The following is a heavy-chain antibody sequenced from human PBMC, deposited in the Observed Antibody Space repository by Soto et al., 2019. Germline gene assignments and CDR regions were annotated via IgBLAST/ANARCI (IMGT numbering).Heavy chain of an antibody. J-gene: IGHJ4*02. D-gene: IGHD3-22*01. V-gene: IGHV2-70*11. CDR3: ARIRRGDYYDSSGYYYFDY. CDR2: IDWDDDK. Sequence: SGPTLVNPTQTLTLTCTFSGFSLSTSGMCVSWIRQPPGKALEWLARIDWDDDKYYSTSLKTRLTISKDTSKNQVVLTMTNMDPVDTATYYCARIRRGDYYDSSGYYYFDYWGQGTLVTVSS. CDR1: GFSLSTSGMC.